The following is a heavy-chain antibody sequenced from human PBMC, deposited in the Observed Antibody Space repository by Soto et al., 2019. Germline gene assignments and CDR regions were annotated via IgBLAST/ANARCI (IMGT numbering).Heavy chain of an antibody. CDR2: ISASGGNI. CDR1: GFIFSDYA. V-gene: IGHV3-23*01. CDR3: AKVAGGLGYFDL. D-gene: IGHD3-16*01. J-gene: IGHJ2*01. Sequence: EGQLLESGGGLARPGGSLRLSCVASGFIFSDYAMTWIRQAPGKGLEWVASISASGGNIEYADSLKGRFTISRDNSKKTVYLEINGLTADDTAVHYCAKVAGGLGYFDLGGRGTLVTVSS.